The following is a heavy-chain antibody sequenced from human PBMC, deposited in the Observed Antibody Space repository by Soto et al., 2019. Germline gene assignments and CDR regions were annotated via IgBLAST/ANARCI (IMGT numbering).Heavy chain of an antibody. J-gene: IGHJ5*02. CDR3: ARITSAFDP. V-gene: IGHV4-30-4*01. D-gene: IGHD2-2*01. CDR2: IFYSGTT. CDR1: GGSVSSGDHY. Sequence: QVQLQESGPGLVKPSQTLSLTCTVSGGSVSSGDHYWSWIRQPPGKGLECIGYIFYSGTTYYNPSLKSRVTISVDTSKNQFSLKLNSVTAADTDVYYCARITSAFDPWGQGTLVTVSS.